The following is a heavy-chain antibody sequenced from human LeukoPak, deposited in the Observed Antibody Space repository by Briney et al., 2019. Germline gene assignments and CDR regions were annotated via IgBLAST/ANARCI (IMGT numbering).Heavy chain of an antibody. CDR3: AKDASTTLTKGWYFDL. CDR2: ISDSGDRT. J-gene: IGHJ2*01. D-gene: IGHD4-17*01. CDR1: GFTFSTYG. Sequence: GGSLRLSCAASGFTFSTYGMTWVRQAPGKGLEWVSSISDSGDRTYYTDSVKGRFTISRDNSKNALYLQMSGLRVVDTAVYYCAKDASTTLTKGWYFDLWGRGTLVTVSS. V-gene: IGHV3-23*01.